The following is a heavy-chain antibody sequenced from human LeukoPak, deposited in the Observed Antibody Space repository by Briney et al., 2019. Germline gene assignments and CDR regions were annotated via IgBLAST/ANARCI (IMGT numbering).Heavy chain of an antibody. J-gene: IGHJ4*02. V-gene: IGHV3-30*18. CDR3: AKSITTCRYYFDY. D-gene: IGHD1-20*01. CDR1: GFTFSGYG. CDR2: ISYDGSNN. Sequence: SGRSLRPSCAASGFTFSGYGMHSVSQAPGNGLGWVAVISYDGSNNYYADSVKGRVTISRDKSKNTLYLQMNSLRAEDTAVYYCAKSITTCRYYFDYWGQGTLVTVSS.